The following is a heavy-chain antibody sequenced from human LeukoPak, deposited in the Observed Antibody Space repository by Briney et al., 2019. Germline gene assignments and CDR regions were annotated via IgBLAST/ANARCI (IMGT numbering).Heavy chain of an antibody. J-gene: IGHJ4*02. CDR2: ISGSGVIT. D-gene: IGHD2-15*01. CDR3: AKDLVRKRYCSGGSCQDVDY. CDR1: LFTFSGDA. Sequence: GGSLRLSCAASLFTFSGDAMSSVREAPGKGLEWGSAISGSGVITYYADSVKGRFTISRDNSKNTLYLQMNRLRGEDTAVYYCAKDLVRKRYCSGGSCQDVDYWGQGTLVTVSS. V-gene: IGHV3-23*01.